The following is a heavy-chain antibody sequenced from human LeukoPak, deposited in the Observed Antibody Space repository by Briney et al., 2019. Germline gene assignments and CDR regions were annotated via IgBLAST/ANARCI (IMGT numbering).Heavy chain of an antibody. CDR1: GGSFSGYY. D-gene: IGHD3-10*01. V-gene: IGHV4-34*01. CDR3: ARAPYYYNDSGSGTRVTGNPDY. Sequence: SETLSLTYAVYGGSFSGYYWSWIRQPPGKGLEWIGEINHSGSTNYNPSLKSRVTISVDTSKNQFSLKLSSVTAADTAVYYCARAPYYYNDSGSGTRVTGNPDYWGRGTLVTVSS. CDR2: INHSGST. J-gene: IGHJ4*02.